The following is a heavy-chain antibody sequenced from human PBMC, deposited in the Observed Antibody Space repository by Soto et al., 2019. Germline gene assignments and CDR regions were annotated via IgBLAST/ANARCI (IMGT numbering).Heavy chain of an antibody. D-gene: IGHD4-17*01. CDR1: GFTFSTFA. CDR3: TKGPTTVTTRWFDP. J-gene: IGHJ5*02. Sequence: EVQLLESGGGLVQPGGSLRLSCAASGFTFSTFALSWVRQAPGKGLEWVSGITASGGTTYYADSVKGRFTISRDNSTSTLYLQMKSLRADDTAVYYCTKGPTTVTTRWFDPWGQGTLVTVSS. CDR2: ITASGGTT. V-gene: IGHV3-23*01.